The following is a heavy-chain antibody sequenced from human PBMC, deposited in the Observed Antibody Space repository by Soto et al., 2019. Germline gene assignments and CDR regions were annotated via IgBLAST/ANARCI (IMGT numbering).Heavy chain of an antibody. CDR1: GGSFSGYY. V-gene: IGHV4-34*01. Sequence: SETLSLTCAVYGGSFSGYYWSWIRQPPGKGLEWIGEINHSGSTNYNPSLKSRVTISVDTSKNPFSLKLSSVTAADTAVYYCARGARGYCRSTSCYNRPWYYYYGMDVWGQGTTVTVSS. CDR3: ARGARGYCRSTSCYNRPWYYYYGMDV. J-gene: IGHJ6*02. CDR2: INHSGST. D-gene: IGHD2-2*02.